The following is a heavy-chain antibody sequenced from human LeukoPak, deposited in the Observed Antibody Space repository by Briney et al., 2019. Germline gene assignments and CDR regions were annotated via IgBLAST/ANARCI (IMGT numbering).Heavy chain of an antibody. Sequence: GSLRLSCAASGFTFSSYGMSWIRQPPGKGLEWIGEINHSGSTNYNPSLKSRVTISVDTSKNQFSLKLSSVTAADTAVYYCARGGTAGSSWYSFGRRFDPWGQGTLVTVSS. J-gene: IGHJ5*02. D-gene: IGHD6-13*01. V-gene: IGHV4-34*01. CDR2: INHSGST. CDR3: ARGGTAGSSWYSFGRRFDP. CDR1: GFTFSSYG.